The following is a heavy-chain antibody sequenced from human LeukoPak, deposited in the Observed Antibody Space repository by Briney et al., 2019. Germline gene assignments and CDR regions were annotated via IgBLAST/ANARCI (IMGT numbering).Heavy chain of an antibody. CDR2: ISDSGGRT. D-gene: IGHD2-15*01. Sequence: GGSLRLSCAASGFTFSSYAMSWVRQAPGKGLEWVSAISDSGGRTYYADSVKGRFTISRDKSKNTLYLQMNGLRAEDTAVYYCARGGGLLVAATFDYWGQGTLVTVSS. J-gene: IGHJ4*02. CDR3: ARGGGLLVAATFDY. V-gene: IGHV3-23*01. CDR1: GFTFSSYA.